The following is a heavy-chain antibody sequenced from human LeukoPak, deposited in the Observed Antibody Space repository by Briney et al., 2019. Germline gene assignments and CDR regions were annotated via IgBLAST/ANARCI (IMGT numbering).Heavy chain of an antibody. V-gene: IGHV3-23*01. CDR3: AAHQYYGAGSNLYYYYMDV. Sequence: PGGSLRLSCAASGFTFSNYAMTWVRQAPGKGLEWVSTVSGSGGSTYYADSVKGRSSISRDNSKNTVYLQMNSLRAEDTAVYYCAAHQYYGAGSNLYYYYMDVWGKGTTVTVSS. CDR1: GFTFSNYA. CDR2: VSGSGGST. J-gene: IGHJ6*03. D-gene: IGHD3-10*01.